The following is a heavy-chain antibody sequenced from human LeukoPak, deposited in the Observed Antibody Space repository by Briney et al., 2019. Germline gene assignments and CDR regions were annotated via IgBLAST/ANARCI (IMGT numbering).Heavy chain of an antibody. CDR3: ATDSSGAFPNWFDP. CDR2: ISGSGDTT. CDR1: GFTFSNYA. Sequence: TGGSLRLSCAVSGFTFSNYAISWVRQAPGKGLEWGSSISGSGDTTYYADPVKGRFTISRDNSKNTLYLQMNSLRAEDTAVHYCATDSSGAFPNWFDPWGQGTLVTVSS. J-gene: IGHJ5*02. V-gene: IGHV3-23*01. D-gene: IGHD3-22*01.